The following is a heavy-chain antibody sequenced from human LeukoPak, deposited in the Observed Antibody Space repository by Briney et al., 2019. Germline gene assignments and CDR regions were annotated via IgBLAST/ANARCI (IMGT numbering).Heavy chain of an antibody. D-gene: IGHD2-21*02. CDR3: ATDRANSDWQKRSDS. CDR2: INQDASEI. J-gene: IGHJ4*02. CDR1: GFTFSTYW. V-gene: IGHV3-7*01. Sequence: GGSLRLSCAASGFTFSTYWMNWYRQAPGKGLEWVGNINQDASEINYVDSVRGRFTISRDNAKNSLHLQMNSLRAEDTAVYYCATDRANSDWQKRSDSWGQGTLVTVSS.